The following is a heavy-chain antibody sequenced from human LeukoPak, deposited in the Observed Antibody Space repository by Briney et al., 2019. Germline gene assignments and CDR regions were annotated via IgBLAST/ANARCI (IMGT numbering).Heavy chain of an antibody. V-gene: IGHV3-7*01. CDR1: GFTFSSYW. CDR2: IKQDGSEK. CDR3: ARERVEWGYSYDY. J-gene: IGHJ4*02. D-gene: IGHD5-18*01. Sequence: GGSLRLSCAASGFTFSSYWMSWVRQAPGKGLEWVANIKQDGSEKYYVDSVKGRFTISRDNAKNSLYLQMNSLRAEDTAVYYCARERVEWGYSYDYWGQGTLVTVSS.